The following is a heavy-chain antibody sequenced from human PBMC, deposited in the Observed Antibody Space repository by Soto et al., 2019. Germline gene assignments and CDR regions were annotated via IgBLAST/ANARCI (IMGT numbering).Heavy chain of an antibody. CDR2: IIPLFGTT. CDR1: GGTFNTYG. Sequence: QVHLVQSGAEVKKPGSSVTVACRASGGTFNTYGFNWVRQAPGQGLEWMGGIIPLFGTTTYAQNFQGRVTSTAGQSTTTAYMEMSGLTPEDTAVYFCARGGELAGWMPFDSWGQGTLVTVSS. D-gene: IGHD6-19*01. V-gene: IGHV1-69*01. CDR3: ARGGELAGWMPFDS. J-gene: IGHJ4*02.